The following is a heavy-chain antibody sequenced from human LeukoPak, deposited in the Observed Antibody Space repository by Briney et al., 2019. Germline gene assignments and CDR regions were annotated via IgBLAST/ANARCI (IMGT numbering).Heavy chain of an antibody. V-gene: IGHV1-8*01. CDR2: MNPNSGNT. D-gene: IGHD3-16*01. CDR1: GYTFTSYD. J-gene: IGHJ4*02. Sequence: AXVKVSCKASGYTFTSYDINWVRQAPGQGLEWMGWMNPNSGNTGYAQRFQGRVTMTRNTSISTAYMELSSLRSEDTAVYYCARGGSRGGAVDYWGQGTLVTVSS. CDR3: ARGGSRGGAVDY.